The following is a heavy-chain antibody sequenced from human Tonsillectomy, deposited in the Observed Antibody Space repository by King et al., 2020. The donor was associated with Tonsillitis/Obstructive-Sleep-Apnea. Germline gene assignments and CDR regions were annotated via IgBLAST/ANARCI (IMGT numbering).Heavy chain of an antibody. J-gene: IGHJ3*01. CDR2: IYYTGRT. V-gene: IGHV4-61*01. CDR3: ARESYYYGSGGYSYRAFDV. D-gene: IGHD3-10*01. Sequence: VQLQESGPGLVKPSETLSLTCTVSGGSVSSGTYYWSWIRQPPGKTLEWIGTIYYTGRTNYNPSLKSRVILSLDTSRNQLSLRLASVTSADTAIYYCARESYYYGSGGYSYRAFDVWGQGTMVIVSS. CDR1: GGSVSSGTYY.